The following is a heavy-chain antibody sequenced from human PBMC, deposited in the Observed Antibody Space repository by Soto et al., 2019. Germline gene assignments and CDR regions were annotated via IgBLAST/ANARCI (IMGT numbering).Heavy chain of an antibody. Sequence: PSETLSLTCTVSGGSISSSSYYWGWIRQPPGKGLEWIGSIYYSGSTYYNPSLKSRVTISVDTSKNQFSLKLSSVTAADTAVYYCAREYHYDSSGYYYNWFDTWGQGTLVTVSS. CDR1: GGSISSSSYY. CDR2: IYYSGST. D-gene: IGHD3-22*01. CDR3: AREYHYDSSGYYYNWFDT. J-gene: IGHJ5*02. V-gene: IGHV4-39*01.